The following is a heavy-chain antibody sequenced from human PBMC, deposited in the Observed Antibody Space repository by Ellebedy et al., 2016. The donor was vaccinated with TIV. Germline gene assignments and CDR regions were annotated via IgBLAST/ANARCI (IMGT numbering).Heavy chain of an antibody. Sequence: LSLTXXASGFTFSSYGMHWVRQAPGKGLEWVAVIWYDGSNKYYADSVKGRFTISRDNSKNTLYLQMNSLRAEDTAVYYCARGGYGIRLLWELPDFDYWGQGTLVTVSS. J-gene: IGHJ4*02. CDR2: IWYDGSNK. CDR1: GFTFSSYG. CDR3: ARGGYGIRLLWELPDFDY. V-gene: IGHV3-33*01. D-gene: IGHD1-26*01.